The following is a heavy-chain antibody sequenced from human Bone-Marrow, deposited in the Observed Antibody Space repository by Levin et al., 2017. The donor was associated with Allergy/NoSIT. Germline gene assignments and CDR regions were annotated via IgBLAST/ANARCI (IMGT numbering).Heavy chain of an antibody. CDR1: GGGYLGNHY. J-gene: IGHJ2*01. Sequence: SETLSLTCTISGGGYLGNHYWCWIRQPPGKGLEWIGNVFYSGSTNYSPSLKSRVSISLDTSKKQFSLKLDSLTAADTAVYYCARGGPNWGLRYFDVWGQGTLVTVSS. D-gene: IGHD7-27*01. CDR3: ARGGPNWGLRYFDV. CDR2: VFYSGST. V-gene: IGHV4-59*11.